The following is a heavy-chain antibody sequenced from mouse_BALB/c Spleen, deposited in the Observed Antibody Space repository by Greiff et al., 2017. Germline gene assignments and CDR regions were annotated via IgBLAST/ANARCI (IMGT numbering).Heavy chain of an antibody. CDR1: GISITTGNYR. V-gene: IGHV3-5*02. Sequence: EVQLQESGPGLVKPSQTVSLTCTVTGISITTGNYRWSWIRQFPGNKLEWIGYIYYSGTITYNPSLTSRTTITRDTSKNQFFLEMNSVTAEDTATYYCARDGYDYDWFAYWGQGTLVTVSA. D-gene: IGHD2-4*01. CDR3: ARDGYDYDWFAY. J-gene: IGHJ3*01. CDR2: IYYSGTI.